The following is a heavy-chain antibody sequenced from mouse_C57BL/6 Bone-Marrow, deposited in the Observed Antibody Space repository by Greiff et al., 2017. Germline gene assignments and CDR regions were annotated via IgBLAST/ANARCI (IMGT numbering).Heavy chain of an antibody. V-gene: IGHV1-81*01. CDR1: GYTFTSYG. CDR3: ARYYGSSYGDY. CDR2: IYPRSGNT. Sequence: QVQLQQSGAELARPGASVKLSCKASGYTFTSYGISWVKQRTGQGLEWIGEIYPRSGNTYYNEKFKGKATLTADKSSSTAYMELRSLTSEDAAVYFCARYYGSSYGDYWGQGTTLTVSS. D-gene: IGHD1-1*01. J-gene: IGHJ2*01.